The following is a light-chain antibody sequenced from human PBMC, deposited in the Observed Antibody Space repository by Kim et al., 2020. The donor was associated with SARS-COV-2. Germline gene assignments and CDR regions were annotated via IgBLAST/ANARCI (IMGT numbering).Light chain of an antibody. Sequence: SYELTQPPSVSVSPGQTASITCSGDKLGDKYACWYQQKPGQSPVLVIYQDSKRSSGIPERFSGSNSGNTATLPISGTQAMDEADYYCQAWDSSFVVFGGGTQLTVL. CDR1: KLGDKY. CDR3: QAWDSSFVV. V-gene: IGLV3-1*01. J-gene: IGLJ2*01. CDR2: QDS.